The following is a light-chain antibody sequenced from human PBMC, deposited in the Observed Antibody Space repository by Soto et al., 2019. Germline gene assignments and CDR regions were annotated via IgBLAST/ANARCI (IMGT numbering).Light chain of an antibody. V-gene: IGKV1-9*01. CDR3: QQLSSYPRT. Sequence: DIQLTQSPSFLSASVGDRVTISCRASQGISSSFAWYQQKPGKAPKLLIFTTSTLQSGVPSRFSGSGSGTEFTLTISSLRPEDFATYYCQQLSSYPRTFGQGTKVDIK. CDR1: QGISSS. J-gene: IGKJ1*01. CDR2: TTS.